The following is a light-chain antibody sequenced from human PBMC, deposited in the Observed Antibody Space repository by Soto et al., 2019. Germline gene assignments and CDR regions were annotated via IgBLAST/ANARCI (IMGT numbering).Light chain of an antibody. Sequence: ERVMTQSPATLSVSPGERATLSCRASQSVSSNLAWYQQKPGQAPRLLIYGASTRATGIPARFSGSGSGTEFTLTISSLQSEDFAVYYCEQYNNWPITSGQGTRLEI. J-gene: IGKJ5*01. V-gene: IGKV3-15*01. CDR1: QSVSSN. CDR3: EQYNNWPIT. CDR2: GAS.